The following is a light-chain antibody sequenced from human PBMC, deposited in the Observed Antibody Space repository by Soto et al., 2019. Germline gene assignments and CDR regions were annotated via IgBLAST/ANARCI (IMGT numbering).Light chain of an antibody. CDR3: CSYAGDYTFV. V-gene: IGLV2-11*01. CDR1: SSDVGGYNY. J-gene: IGLJ1*01. CDR2: DVK. Sequence: QSALTQPRSVSGSPRQSVTLSCTGTSSDVGGYNYVTWYQQYPGKAPKVMIYDVKTRPSGVPDRFSGSKSGNTASLTISGLQAEDEADYYCCSYAGDYTFVFGTGTKLTVL.